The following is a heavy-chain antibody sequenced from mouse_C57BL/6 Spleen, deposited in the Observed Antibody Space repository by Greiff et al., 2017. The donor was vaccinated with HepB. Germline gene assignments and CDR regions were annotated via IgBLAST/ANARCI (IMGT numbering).Heavy chain of an antibody. V-gene: IGHV1-59*01. CDR1: GYTFTSYW. CDR3: ARGGYGNDRYFDV. D-gene: IGHD2-10*02. Sequence: QVQLKQPGAELVRPGTSVKLSCKASGYTFTSYWMHWVKQRPGQGLEWIGVIDPSDSYTNYNQKFKGKATLTVDTSSSTAYMQLSSLTSEDSAVYYCARGGYGNDRYFDVWGTGTTVTVSS. CDR2: IDPSDSYT. J-gene: IGHJ1*03.